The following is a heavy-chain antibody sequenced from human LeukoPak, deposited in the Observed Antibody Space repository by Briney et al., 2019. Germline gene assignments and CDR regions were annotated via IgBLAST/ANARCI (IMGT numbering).Heavy chain of an antibody. Sequence: PGGSLRLSCAASGFTFSSYWMGWVRQAPGKGLEWVANIKQDGGEKYYVDPVKGRFTISRDNAKNSLDLQMNRLRAEDTALYYCARIRWAGGTWAFDYWGQGTLVTVSS. J-gene: IGHJ4*02. CDR2: IKQDGGEK. CDR1: GFTFSSYW. V-gene: IGHV3-7*01. D-gene: IGHD1-26*01. CDR3: ARIRWAGGTWAFDY.